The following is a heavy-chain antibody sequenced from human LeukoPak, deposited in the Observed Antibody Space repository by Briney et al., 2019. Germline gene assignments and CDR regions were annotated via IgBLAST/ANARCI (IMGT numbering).Heavy chain of an antibody. Sequence: QPGGSLRLSCAASGFTFSSYGMHWVRQAPGKGLEWVAVISYDGSNKYYADSVKGRFTISRDNSKNTLYLQMNSLRAEDTAVYYCARGPEIFGADYWGQGTLVTVSS. CDR3: ARGPEIFGADY. D-gene: IGHD3-3*01. CDR1: GFTFSSYG. CDR2: ISYDGSNK. J-gene: IGHJ4*02. V-gene: IGHV3-30*03.